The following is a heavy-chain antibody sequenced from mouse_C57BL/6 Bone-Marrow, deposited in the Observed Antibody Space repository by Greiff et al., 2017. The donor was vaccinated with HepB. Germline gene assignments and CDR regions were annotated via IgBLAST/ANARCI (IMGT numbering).Heavy chain of an antibody. Sequence: EVQGVESGGGLVQPGGSLKLSCAASGFTFSDYYMYWVRQTPEKRLEWVAYISNGGGSTYYPDTVKGRFTISRDNAKNTLYLQMSRLKSEDTAMYYCARERVLRSLYYAMDYWGQGTSVTVSS. CDR3: ARERVLRSLYYAMDY. CDR2: ISNGGGST. CDR1: GFTFSDYY. V-gene: IGHV5-12*01. J-gene: IGHJ4*01. D-gene: IGHD1-1*01.